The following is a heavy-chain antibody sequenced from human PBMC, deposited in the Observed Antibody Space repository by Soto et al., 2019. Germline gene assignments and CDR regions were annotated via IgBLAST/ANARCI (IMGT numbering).Heavy chain of an antibody. J-gene: IGHJ4*02. Sequence: ASVKVSCKASGGTFSSYAISWVRQAPGQGLEWMGGIIPMFGTANYAQKFQGRVTITADESTSTAYMELSSLRSEDTAVHYCAREGDMMGPFDSWGQGTLATASS. V-gene: IGHV1-69*13. CDR1: GGTFSSYA. CDR2: IIPMFGTA. CDR3: AREGDMMGPFDS. D-gene: IGHD3-10*01.